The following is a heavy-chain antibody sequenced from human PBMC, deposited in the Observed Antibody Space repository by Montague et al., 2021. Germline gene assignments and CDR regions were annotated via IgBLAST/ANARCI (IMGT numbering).Heavy chain of an antibody. V-gene: IGHV3-13*04. Sequence: SLRLSCAASGFTFSSYDMHWVRQATGRGLEWVSAIGTAGDTFYPGSVKGRFTIYRENAENSSYLQMNSLRAGDTAVYYCASTGATTAWRAFEIWGLGTMVTVSS. D-gene: IGHD7-27*01. J-gene: IGHJ3*02. CDR3: ASTGATTAWRAFEI. CDR2: IGTAGDT. CDR1: GFTFSSYD.